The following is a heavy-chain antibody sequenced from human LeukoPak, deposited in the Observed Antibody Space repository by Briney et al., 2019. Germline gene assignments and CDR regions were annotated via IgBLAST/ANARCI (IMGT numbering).Heavy chain of an antibody. Sequence: GGSLRLSCVVSGFTFNRCWMNWVCQAQGKGLEWVSYISSTGSPIYYAESVKGRFTSSRDNAKNSLYLQMNSLRAEDTAVYYCARGHYQLSWGQGILVTVSS. CDR2: ISSTGSPI. D-gene: IGHD2-2*01. J-gene: IGHJ5*02. V-gene: IGHV3-48*04. CDR1: GFTFNRCW. CDR3: ARGHYQLS.